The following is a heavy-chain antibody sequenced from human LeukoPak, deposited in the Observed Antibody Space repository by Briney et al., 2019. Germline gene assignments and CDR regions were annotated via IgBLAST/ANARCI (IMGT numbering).Heavy chain of an antibody. CDR1: GFTFSSYW. V-gene: IGHV3-7*01. J-gene: IGHJ5*02. D-gene: IGHD5-24*01. CDR3: ARDEYRSRWLHP. CDR2: IKGDGSEK. Sequence: GGTLRLSCAASGFTFSSYWMRWVRLAPGKGLEWVTNIKGDGSEKWYADSVKGRSTISRDNAQNSVHLQMNSLRAEDTAVYHCARDEYRSRWLHPWGQGTLVTVTS.